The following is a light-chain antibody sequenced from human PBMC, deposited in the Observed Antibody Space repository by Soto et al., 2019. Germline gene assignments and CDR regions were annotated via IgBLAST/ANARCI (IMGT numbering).Light chain of an antibody. CDR3: QQYGSSPRT. V-gene: IGKV3-20*01. Sequence: EIVLTQSPGTLSLSPGEGATLSCRANQSVSSNYLAWYQQKPGQAPRLLICGASSRASGIPDRFSGSGSGTDFDLTINRLEPEDFAVYYCQQYGSSPRTFGEGTKLEIK. CDR1: QSVSSNY. J-gene: IGKJ2*01. CDR2: GAS.